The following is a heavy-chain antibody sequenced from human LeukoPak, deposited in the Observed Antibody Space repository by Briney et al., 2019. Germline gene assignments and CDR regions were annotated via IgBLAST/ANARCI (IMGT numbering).Heavy chain of an antibody. Sequence: GASVKVSCKASGCTFTSYDINWVRQATGQGLEWMGWMNPNSGNTGYAQKFQGRVTMTRNTSISTAYMELSSLRSEDTAVYYCARGGPSYYYDSSAWFNYWGQGTLVTVSS. CDR1: GCTFTSYD. CDR3: ARGGPSYYYDSSAWFNY. D-gene: IGHD3-22*01. J-gene: IGHJ4*02. CDR2: MNPNSGNT. V-gene: IGHV1-8*01.